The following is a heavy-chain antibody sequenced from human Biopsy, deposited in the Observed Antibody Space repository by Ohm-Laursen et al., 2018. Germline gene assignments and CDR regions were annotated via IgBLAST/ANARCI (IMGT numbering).Heavy chain of an antibody. V-gene: IGHV4-34*12. Sequence: SDTLSLTCAVDGGSFSGYDWTWIRQPPGKGLEWIGSIFYTGIIFYNPSLKSRVSISVDTSKNQFSLDLNSVTASDTALYYCARHPTGFWFDPWGQGSLVTVSS. CDR3: ARHPTGFWFDP. J-gene: IGHJ5*02. CDR2: IFYTGII. CDR1: GGSFSGYD.